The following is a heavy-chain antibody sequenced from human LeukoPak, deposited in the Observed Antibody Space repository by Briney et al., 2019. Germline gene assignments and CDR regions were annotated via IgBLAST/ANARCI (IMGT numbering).Heavy chain of an antibody. V-gene: IGHV3-20*04. CDR2: INWNGGST. CDR1: GFTFSSYA. J-gene: IGHJ4*02. D-gene: IGHD3-22*01. Sequence: GGSLRLSCAASGFTFSSYAMSWVRQVPGKGLEWVSGINWNGGSTGYADSVKGRFTISRDNAKNSLYLQMNSLRAEDTALYYCARGVYYYDSSGYYILGYWGQGTLVTVSS. CDR3: ARGVYYYDSSGYYILGY.